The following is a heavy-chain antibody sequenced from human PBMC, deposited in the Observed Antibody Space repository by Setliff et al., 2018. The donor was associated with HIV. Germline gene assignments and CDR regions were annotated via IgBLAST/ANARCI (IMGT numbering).Heavy chain of an antibody. CDR2: ISFAGHI. CDR3: ARSFGWGAFNV. V-gene: IGHV4-61*01. D-gene: IGHD6-19*01. J-gene: IGHJ3*01. Sequence: PSETLSLTCSVSGASIRSDRMYWSWIRRPPGQRLEWIGFISFAGHINYNPSLSSRVTVSRDTSRNQFSMTLTSVTAADTAVSYCARSFGWGAFNVWGQGTVVTVS. CDR1: GASIRSDRMY.